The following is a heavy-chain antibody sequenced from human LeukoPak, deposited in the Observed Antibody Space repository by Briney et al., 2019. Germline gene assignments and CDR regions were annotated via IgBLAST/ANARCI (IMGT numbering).Heavy chain of an antibody. CDR1: GFTFSNAW. Sequence: GGSLRLSCAASGFTFSNAWMHWVRQAPGKGLVWVSHINTDGSSTNYADSVKGRFTVSRDNAKNTLYLLLNSHGAEDTAIYYCAREQYRGYSGYEYAFDIWGQGTTVTVSS. J-gene: IGHJ3*02. D-gene: IGHD5-12*01. CDR2: INTDGSST. V-gene: IGHV3-74*01. CDR3: AREQYRGYSGYEYAFDI.